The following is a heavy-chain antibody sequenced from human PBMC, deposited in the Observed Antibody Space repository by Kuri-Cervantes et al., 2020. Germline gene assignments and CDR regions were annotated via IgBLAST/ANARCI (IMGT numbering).Heavy chain of an antibody. CDR1: GGSFSGYY. J-gene: IGHJ5*02. V-gene: IGHV4-34*01. CDR2: IYYSGST. Sequence: GSLRLSCAVYGGSFSGYYWGWIRQPPGKGLEWIGSIYYSGSTYYNPSLKSRVTISVDTSKNQFSLKLSSVTAADTAVYYCARDLDWFDPWGQGTLVTVSS. CDR3: ARDLDWFDP.